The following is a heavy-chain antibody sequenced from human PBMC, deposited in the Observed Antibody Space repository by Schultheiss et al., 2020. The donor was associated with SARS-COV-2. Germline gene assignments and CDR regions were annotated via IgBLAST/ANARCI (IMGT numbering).Heavy chain of an antibody. Sequence: GESLKISCAASGFIFGDFGMSWLRQAPGKGLEWVGVVKSEANEGTKEYAASVKGRFTISRDDSRGIAYLQMNSLKTEDTGVYYCGREGIDTDFWSGFNDFWGQGTLVTVSS. J-gene: IGHJ4*02. CDR3: GREGIDTDFWSGFNDF. V-gene: IGHV3-49*03. CDR1: GFIFGDFG. D-gene: IGHD3-3*01. CDR2: VKSEANEGTK.